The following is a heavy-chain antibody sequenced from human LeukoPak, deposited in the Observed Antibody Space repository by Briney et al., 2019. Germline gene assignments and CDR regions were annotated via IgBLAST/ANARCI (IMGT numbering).Heavy chain of an antibody. V-gene: IGHV4-4*07. D-gene: IGHD4-17*01. Sequence: GSLRLSCAASGFTFSDYYMSWIRQPAGKGLEWIGRIYTSGSTNYNPSLKSRVTMSIDTSKNQFSLKLSSVTAADTAVYYCARSGRRGLLGTTVTSMRWFDPWGQGTLVTVSS. CDR1: GFTFSDYY. CDR3: ARSGRRGLLGTTVTSMRWFDP. J-gene: IGHJ5*02. CDR2: IYTSGST.